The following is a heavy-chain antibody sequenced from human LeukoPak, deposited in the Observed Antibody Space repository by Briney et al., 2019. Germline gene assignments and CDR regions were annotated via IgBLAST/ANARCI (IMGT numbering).Heavy chain of an antibody. D-gene: IGHD3-3*01. CDR3: ARPARLFYDFWSGYYAPRDGYYFDY. Sequence: GESLKISCKGSGYSFTSYWIGWVRQMPGKGLEWMGIIYPGDSDTRYSPSFQGQVTISADKSISTAYLQWSSLKASDTAMYYCARPARLFYDFWSGYYAPRDGYYFDYWGQGTLVTVSS. V-gene: IGHV5-51*01. CDR1: GYSFTSYW. J-gene: IGHJ4*02. CDR2: IYPGDSDT.